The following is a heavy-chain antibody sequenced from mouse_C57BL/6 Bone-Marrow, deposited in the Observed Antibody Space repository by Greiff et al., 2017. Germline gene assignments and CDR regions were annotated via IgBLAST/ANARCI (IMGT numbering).Heavy chain of an antibody. CDR2: IDPSDSYT. CDR1: GYTFTSYW. Sequence: QVQLQQPGAELVMPGASVKLSCKASGYTFTSYWMHWVQQRPGQGLEWIGEIDPSDSYTNYNQKFKGKSTLTVDKSSSTAYMQLSSLTSEDSAVYYCARDGSSLDWFAYWGQGTLVTVSA. CDR3: ARDGSSLDWFAY. D-gene: IGHD1-1*01. J-gene: IGHJ3*01. V-gene: IGHV1-69*01.